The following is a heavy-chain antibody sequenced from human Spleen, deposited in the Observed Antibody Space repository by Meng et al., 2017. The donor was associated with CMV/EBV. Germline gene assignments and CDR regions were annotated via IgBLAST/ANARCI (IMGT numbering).Heavy chain of an antibody. J-gene: IGHJ5*02. D-gene: IGHD2-2*02. CDR1: GGSFSGYY. CDR2: INHSGST. CDR3: ARVHIVVVPAAIPGSFDP. V-gene: IGHV4-34*01. Sequence: SETLSLTCAVYGGSFSGYYWSWIRQPPGKGLEWIGEINHSGSTNYNPSLKSRVTISVDTSKNQFSLKLSSVTAADTAVYYCARVHIVVVPAAIPGSFDPWGQGTLVTVSS.